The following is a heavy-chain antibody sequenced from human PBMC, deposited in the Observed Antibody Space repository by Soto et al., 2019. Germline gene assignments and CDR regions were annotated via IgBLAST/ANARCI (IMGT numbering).Heavy chain of an antibody. D-gene: IGHD3-16*01. Sequence: SETLSLTCSVSGGSISNNNYHWGWIRQPPGKGLEWMGSIYYRGNTYYNPSLRSRITISVDTSRNQFSLALSSVTAADTAVYFCARLRGGCPADFWGQVTLVTVSS. CDR1: GGSISNNNYH. V-gene: IGHV4-39*01. J-gene: IGHJ4*02. CDR3: ARLRGGCPADF. CDR2: IYYRGNT.